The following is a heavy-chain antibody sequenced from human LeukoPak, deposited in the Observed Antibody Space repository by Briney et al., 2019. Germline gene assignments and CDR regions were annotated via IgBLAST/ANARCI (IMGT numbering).Heavy chain of an antibody. Sequence: SETLSLTCTVSGDSISRFYWSWIRQPPGKGLEWIGDIYYSGSTDYNPSLKSRVTISVDRSKNQFSLKLSSVTAVDTAVFYYARRPVEYTSSDHAFDIWGQGTMVTVSS. J-gene: IGHJ3*02. CDR2: IYYSGST. CDR3: ARRPVEYTSSDHAFDI. D-gene: IGHD6-6*01. CDR1: GDSISRFY. V-gene: IGHV4-59*01.